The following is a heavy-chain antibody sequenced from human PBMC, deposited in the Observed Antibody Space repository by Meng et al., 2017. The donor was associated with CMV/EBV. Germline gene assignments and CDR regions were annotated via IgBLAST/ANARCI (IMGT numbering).Heavy chain of an antibody. CDR3: ARDQKGLRLKWAYYYGMDV. CDR1: GFTFSDYY. Sequence: GESLKISCAASGFTFSDYYMSWIRQAPGKGLEWVSYISSSGSTIYYADSVKGRFTISRGNAKNSLYLQMNSLRAEDTAVYYCARDQKGLRLKWAYYYGMDVWGQGTTVTVSS. D-gene: IGHD3-16*01. V-gene: IGHV3-11*01. J-gene: IGHJ6*02. CDR2: ISSSGSTI.